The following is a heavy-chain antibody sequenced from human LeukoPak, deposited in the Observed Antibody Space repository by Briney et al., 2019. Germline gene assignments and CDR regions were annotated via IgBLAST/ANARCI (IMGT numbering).Heavy chain of an antibody. D-gene: IGHD1-26*01. CDR3: AICYSGYFQN. V-gene: IGHV5-51*01. CDR1: GYSFTSYW. Sequence: PGESLEISCKASGYSFTSYWIAWVRQMPGRGLEWMGIIYPGDSDTRYSPSFQGQVTISADKSISTAYLQWSSLKASDTAMYYCAICYSGYFQNWGQGTLVTVSS. CDR2: IYPGDSDT. J-gene: IGHJ1*01.